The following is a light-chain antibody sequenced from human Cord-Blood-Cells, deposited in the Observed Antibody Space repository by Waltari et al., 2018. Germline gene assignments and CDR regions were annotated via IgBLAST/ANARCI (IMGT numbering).Light chain of an antibody. J-gene: IGKJ4*01. CDR1: QSVSSY. V-gene: IGKV3-11*01. CDR2: DAS. CDR3: QQRSNWLT. Sequence: EIVLTQSPATLSLSTAERATLSCRASQSVSSYLAWYQQKPGQAPRILIYDASNRATGIPARFRGHGSETDFTLTIRSLEPEDFAVYCCQQRSNWLTFGGGTKVEIK.